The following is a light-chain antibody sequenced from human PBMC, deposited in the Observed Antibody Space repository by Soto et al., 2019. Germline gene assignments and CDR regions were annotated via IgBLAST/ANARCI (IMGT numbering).Light chain of an antibody. Sequence: DIQMTQSPPTLSASVGDRVTITCRASQSISSWLAWYQQRPGKAPNLLIYDVSSLESGVPSRFSGSGSGTEFTLTISSLQPDYFATYYCQQYTNYPWTFGQGTKV. CDR3: QQYTNYPWT. CDR1: QSISSW. V-gene: IGKV1-5*01. J-gene: IGKJ1*01. CDR2: DVS.